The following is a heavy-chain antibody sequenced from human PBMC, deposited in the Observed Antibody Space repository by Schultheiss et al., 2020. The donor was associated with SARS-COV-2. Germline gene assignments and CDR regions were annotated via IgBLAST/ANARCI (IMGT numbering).Heavy chain of an antibody. CDR1: GGSISSYY. J-gene: IGHJ6*02. Sequence: SQTLSLTCTVSGGSISSYYWSWIRQPAGKGLEWIGEINHSGSTNYNPSLKSRVTISVDTSKNQFSLKLSSVTAADTAVYYCARSPRGRGVGYYYYYYGMDVWGQGTTVTVSS. CDR3: ARSPRGRGVGYYYYYYGMDV. CDR2: INHSGST. D-gene: IGHD3-10*01. V-gene: IGHV4-34*01.